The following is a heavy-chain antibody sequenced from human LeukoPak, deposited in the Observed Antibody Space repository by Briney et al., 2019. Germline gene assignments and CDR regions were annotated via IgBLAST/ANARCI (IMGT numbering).Heavy chain of an antibody. CDR3: AKSGYNRFDY. Sequence: GGSLRLSCAASGFTFSSYAMSWVRQAPGKGLEWVSSISGSGSGGSTYYADSVKGRFTISRDNSKNTLYLQMNSLRAEDTAVYYCAKSGYNRFDYWGQGTLVTVSS. CDR2: ISGSGSGGST. CDR1: GFTFSSYA. V-gene: IGHV3-23*01. D-gene: IGHD5-24*01. J-gene: IGHJ4*02.